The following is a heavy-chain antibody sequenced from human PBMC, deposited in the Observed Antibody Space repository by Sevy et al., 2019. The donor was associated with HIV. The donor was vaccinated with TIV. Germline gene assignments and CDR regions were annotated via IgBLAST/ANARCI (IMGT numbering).Heavy chain of an antibody. CDR2: LSYDGRHK. Sequence: GGSLRLSCTASEFTFSVFAMHWVRQAPGKGPQWVAALSYDGRHKFYADSVKGRFTISRDNSKNMLYLQMNSLRNEDTAVYYCVRVKKILTDYYDMSGSLGALDIWGQGTKVTVSS. V-gene: IGHV3-30*01. CDR3: VRVKKILTDYYDMSGSLGALDI. D-gene: IGHD3-22*01. CDR1: EFTFSVFA. J-gene: IGHJ3*02.